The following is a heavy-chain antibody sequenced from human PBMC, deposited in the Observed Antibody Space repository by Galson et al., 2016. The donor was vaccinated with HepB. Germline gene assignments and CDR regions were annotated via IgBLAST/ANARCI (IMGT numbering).Heavy chain of an antibody. D-gene: IGHD5-12*01. Sequence: SLRLSCAASGFALSSFNMHWVRQTPGKGLEWISYISSSRNTIDYADSVKGRFTVSRDDAKNSLYLQMNNLSVGDTAIYHCAREVGWLRFAFGSWGQGTLVTVSS. CDR3: AREVGWLRFAFGS. J-gene: IGHJ5*01. CDR1: GFALSSFN. CDR2: ISSSRNTI. V-gene: IGHV3-48*01.